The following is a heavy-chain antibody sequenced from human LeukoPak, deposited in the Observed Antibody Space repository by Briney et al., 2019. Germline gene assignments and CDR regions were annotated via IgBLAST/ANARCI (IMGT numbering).Heavy chain of an antibody. V-gene: IGHV3-30-3*01. CDR3: ASSGWYRYYGMDV. Sequence: GGSLRLSCAASGFTFSSYAMHWVRQAPGKGLEWVAVISYDGSNKYYADPVKGRFTISRDNSKNTLYLQMNSLRAEDTAVYYCASSGWYRYYGMDVWGQGTTVTVSS. D-gene: IGHD6-19*01. CDR2: ISYDGSNK. J-gene: IGHJ6*02. CDR1: GFTFSSYA.